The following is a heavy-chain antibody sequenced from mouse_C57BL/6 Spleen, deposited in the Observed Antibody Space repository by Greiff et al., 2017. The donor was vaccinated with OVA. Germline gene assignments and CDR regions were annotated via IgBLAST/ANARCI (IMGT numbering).Heavy chain of an antibody. CDR2: IDPSDSYT. CDR1: GYTFTSYW. J-gene: IGHJ4*01. D-gene: IGHD2-3*01. Sequence: VQLQQPGAELVKPGASVKLSCKASGYTFTSYWMQWVKQRPGQGLEWIGEIDPSDSYTNYNQKFKGKATLTVDTSSSTAYMQLSSLTSEDSAVYYCARRMGDYYAMDYWGQGPSVTVSS. V-gene: IGHV1-50*01. CDR3: ARRMGDYYAMDY.